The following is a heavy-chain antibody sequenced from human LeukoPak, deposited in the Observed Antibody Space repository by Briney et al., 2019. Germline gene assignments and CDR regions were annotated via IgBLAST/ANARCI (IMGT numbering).Heavy chain of an antibody. D-gene: IGHD2-8*01. CDR3: ARPNLYSTSLDAFDI. V-gene: IGHV3-21*01. Sequence: GSLGLFCAASGFTFSSYSMNWVRQAPGKGLEWVSSISSSSSYIYYADSVKGRFTISRDNAKNSLYLQVNSLRAEDTAVYYCARPNLYSTSLDAFDIWGQGTMVTVSS. J-gene: IGHJ3*02. CDR2: ISSSSSYI. CDR1: GFTFSSYS.